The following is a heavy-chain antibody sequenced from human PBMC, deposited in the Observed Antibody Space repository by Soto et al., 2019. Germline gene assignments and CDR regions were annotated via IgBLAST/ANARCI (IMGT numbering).Heavy chain of an antibody. CDR2: IKSKTDGGTT. D-gene: IGHD2-15*01. CDR3: TTGVGRYCSGGSCQTFDY. Sequence: GGALRLSCAACGFTVSNARMSWVRQAPGKGLEWVGRIKSKTDGGTTDYAAPVKGRFTISRDDSKNTLYLQMNSLKTEDTAVCYCTTGVGRYCSGGSCQTFDYWGQGTLVPVSS. J-gene: IGHJ4*02. CDR1: GFTVSNAR. V-gene: IGHV3-15*01.